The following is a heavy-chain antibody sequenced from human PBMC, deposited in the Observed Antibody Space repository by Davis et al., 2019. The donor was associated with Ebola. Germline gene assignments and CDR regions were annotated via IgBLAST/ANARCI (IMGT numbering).Heavy chain of an antibody. Sequence: GESLKISCAASGFTFSSYWMHWVRQAPGKGLVWVSRINSDGSSTSYADSVKGRFTISRDNAKNTLYLQMNSLRAEDTAVYYCARRFLEWLDYWGQGTLVTVSS. V-gene: IGHV3-74*01. J-gene: IGHJ4*02. CDR3: ARRFLEWLDY. CDR2: INSDGSST. D-gene: IGHD3-3*01. CDR1: GFTFSSYW.